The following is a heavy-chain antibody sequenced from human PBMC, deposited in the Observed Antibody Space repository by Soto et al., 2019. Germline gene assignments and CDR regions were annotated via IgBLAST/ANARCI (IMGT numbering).Heavy chain of an antibody. J-gene: IGHJ6*01. CDR3: ARLSVEYSTAYGMDV. CDR1: GYSFITYR. Sequence: GESLQISCEGSGYSFITYRIAWVREMPGKGLEWMGIIYPSDTDIRYSPSFQGQVTISADESISTAYLQWNSLKASDTAMYYCARLSVEYSTAYGMDVWGQGTTVTVSS. CDR2: IYPSDTDI. V-gene: IGHV5-51*01. D-gene: IGHD6-6*01.